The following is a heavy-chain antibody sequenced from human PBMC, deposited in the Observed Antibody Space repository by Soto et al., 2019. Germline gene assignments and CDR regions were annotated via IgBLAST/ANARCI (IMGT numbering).Heavy chain of an antibody. CDR2: ISSSSSYI. D-gene: IGHD3-22*01. J-gene: IGHJ6*02. Sequence: PGGPLRPSCAASGFTYSILSINCVRPAPAKELEWVSSISSSSSYIYYADSVKGRFTIARDNAKNSLYRQMNSLRAEDTAVYYWARYDSSGYYWPYYYYGMDVWGQGTTVTVSS. CDR1: GFTYSILS. CDR3: ARYDSSGYYWPYYYYGMDV. V-gene: IGHV3-21*01.